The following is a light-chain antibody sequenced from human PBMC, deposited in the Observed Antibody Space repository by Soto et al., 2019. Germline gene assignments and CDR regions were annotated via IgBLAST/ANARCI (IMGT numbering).Light chain of an antibody. CDR2: GAS. Sequence: DIQMTQSPSSLSASVGDRVTITCRASQSISTYLNWYQQKPGKAPKLLIYGASSLQSGVPSGFSGTVSGPDFNLTICSLQPDDFATYYCQQSYSTSWTFGQGTKVELK. CDR1: QSISTY. J-gene: IGKJ1*01. V-gene: IGKV1-39*01. CDR3: QQSYSTSWT.